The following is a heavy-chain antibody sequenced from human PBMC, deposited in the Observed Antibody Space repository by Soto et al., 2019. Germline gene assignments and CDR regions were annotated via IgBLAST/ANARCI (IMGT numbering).Heavy chain of an antibody. CDR3: AKDLSWGQCDY. CDR1: GFTFSSYW. J-gene: IGHJ4*02. D-gene: IGHD3-16*01. Sequence: GGSLRLSCAASGFTFSSYWMHWVRQDAGKGLLWVSSIKTEGTVTQYADSVKGRFTVSRDNAKNTLYLQMNSLRAEDTAVYYCAKDLSWGQCDYWGQGALVTVSS. CDR2: IKTEGTVT. V-gene: IGHV3-74*03.